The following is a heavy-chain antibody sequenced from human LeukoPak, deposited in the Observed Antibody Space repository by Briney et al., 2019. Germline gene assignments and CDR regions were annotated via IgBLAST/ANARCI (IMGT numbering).Heavy chain of an antibody. V-gene: IGHV3-15*01. Sequence: GGSLRLSCAASGFTFINAWMSWVRQSPGKGLEWVARVKNRADGGTTDYAAFVKGRFTISRDDYNSILYLQLNSARADDTAVYYCAKDPNYYDTNAFDTWGQGTMVTVSS. CDR3: AKDPNYYDTNAFDT. CDR2: VKNRADGGTT. CDR1: GFTFINAW. D-gene: IGHD3-22*01. J-gene: IGHJ3*02.